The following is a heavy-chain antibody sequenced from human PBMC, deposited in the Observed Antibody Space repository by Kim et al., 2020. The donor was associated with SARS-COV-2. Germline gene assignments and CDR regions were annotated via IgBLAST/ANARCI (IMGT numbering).Heavy chain of an antibody. CDR1: GGSISNYF. Sequence: SETLSLTCTVSGGSISNYFWSWIRQPPGKGLEWIGYIYYSGNTNYNPSLKSRVTISVDTSKNQFSLKLNSVTAADTAVYFCARRTILLGMDVWGQGTTVTVSS. CDR3: ARRTILLGMDV. J-gene: IGHJ6*02. CDR2: IYYSGNT. V-gene: IGHV4-59*08. D-gene: IGHD2-15*01.